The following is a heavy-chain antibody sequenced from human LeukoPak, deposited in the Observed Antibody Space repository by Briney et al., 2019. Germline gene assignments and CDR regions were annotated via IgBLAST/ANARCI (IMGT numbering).Heavy chain of an antibody. D-gene: IGHD2-8*01. J-gene: IGHJ6*02. CDR1: GGSISSSNW. V-gene: IGHV4-4*02. CDR3: ARVTNGGGWNYYYYYGMDV. Sequence: SETLSLTCAVSGGSISSSNWWSWVRQPPGKGLEWIGEIYHSGSTNYNPSLKSRVTISVDTSKNQFSLKLSSVTAADTAVYYCARVTNGGGWNYYYYYGMDVWGQGTTVTVSS. CDR2: IYHSGST.